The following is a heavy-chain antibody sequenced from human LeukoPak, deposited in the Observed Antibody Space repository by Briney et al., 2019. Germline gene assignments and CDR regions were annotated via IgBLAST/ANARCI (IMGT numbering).Heavy chain of an antibody. CDR2: IIPIFGTA. CDR1: GGTFSSYA. CDR3: ARPEARYGDHAYYYYGMDV. V-gene: IGHV1-69*13. J-gene: IGHJ6*02. D-gene: IGHD4-17*01. Sequence: SVKVSCKASGGTFSSYAISWVRQAPGQGLEWMGGIIPIFGTANYAQKFQGRVTITADESTSTAYMELSSLRSEDTAVYYCARPEARYGDHAYYYYGMDVWGQGTTVTVSS.